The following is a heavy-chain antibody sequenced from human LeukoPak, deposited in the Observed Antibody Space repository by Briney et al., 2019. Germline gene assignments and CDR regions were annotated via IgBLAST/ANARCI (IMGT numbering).Heavy chain of an antibody. D-gene: IGHD1-26*01. CDR1: GFTFRVSA. J-gene: IGHJ4*02. Sequence: GGSLRLSCAASGFTFRVSAMHWVRQAPGKGLEWVSYISSSSSTIYYADSVKGRFTISRDNAKNSLYLQMNSLRAEDTAVYYCAREFSGSNYGFPFDYWGQGTLVTVSS. CDR3: AREFSGSNYGFPFDY. V-gene: IGHV3-48*01. CDR2: ISSSSSTI.